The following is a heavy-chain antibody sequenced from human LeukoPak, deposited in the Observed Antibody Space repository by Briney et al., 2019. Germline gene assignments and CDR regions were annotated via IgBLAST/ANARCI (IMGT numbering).Heavy chain of an antibody. CDR3: ARGPRGYSYGGDFDY. Sequence: ETLSLTCTVSGGSISSYYWSWIRQPPGKGLEWIGYIYYSGSTNYNPSLKSRVTISVDTSKNQFSLKLSSVTAADTAVYYCARGPRGYSYGGDFDYWGQGTLVTVSS. CDR1: GGSISSYY. CDR2: IYYSGST. V-gene: IGHV4-59*01. J-gene: IGHJ4*02. D-gene: IGHD5-18*01.